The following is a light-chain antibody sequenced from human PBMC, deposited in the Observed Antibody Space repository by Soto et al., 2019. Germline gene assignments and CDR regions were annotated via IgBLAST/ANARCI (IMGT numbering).Light chain of an antibody. Sequence: EIVLTQSPATLSLFPGERATLSCRASQSISSYLAWYQQKSGQAPRLLIYDASNRATGIPARFSGGGSGTDFTLTISSLEPEDFAIYYCQQRSNWRDTFGPGTKVDI. J-gene: IGKJ3*01. CDR2: DAS. V-gene: IGKV3-11*01. CDR1: QSISSY. CDR3: QQRSNWRDT.